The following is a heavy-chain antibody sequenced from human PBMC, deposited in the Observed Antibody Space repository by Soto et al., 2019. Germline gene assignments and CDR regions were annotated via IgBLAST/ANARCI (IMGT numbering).Heavy chain of an antibody. CDR3: ARDLGVWYPFLFYYGMDV. Sequence: GGSLRLSCAASGFTFSSYWMHWVRQAPGKGLVWVSRINSDGSSTSYADSVKGRFTISRDNAKNTLYLQMNSLRAEDTAVYYCARDLGVWYPFLFYYGMDVWGQGTTVTVYS. D-gene: IGHD6-19*01. V-gene: IGHV3-74*01. CDR1: GFTFSSYW. CDR2: INSDGSST. J-gene: IGHJ6*02.